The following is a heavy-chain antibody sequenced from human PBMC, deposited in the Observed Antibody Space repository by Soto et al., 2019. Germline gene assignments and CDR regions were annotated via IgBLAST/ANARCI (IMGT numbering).Heavy chain of an antibody. CDR3: AKSRESYNFYFYHGMDV. D-gene: IGHD2-2*01. CDR1: GITFRNYG. CDR2: IPNDGCNK. V-gene: IGHV3-30*18. J-gene: IGHJ6*02. Sequence: SLPLSDPASGITFRNYGMHWIRQTLGNGLEWVALIPNDGCNKYYADSGKARCTISEDKSKNTLFLQGSSLRAEITSVYYCAKSRESYNFYFYHGMDVGGQG.